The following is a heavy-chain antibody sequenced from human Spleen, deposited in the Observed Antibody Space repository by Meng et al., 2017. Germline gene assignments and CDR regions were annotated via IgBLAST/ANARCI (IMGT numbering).Heavy chain of an antibody. V-gene: IGHV3-74*01. D-gene: IGHD2-21*01. CDR2: IDTDGIYT. Sequence: VQLVESGGGLVQPGGSLRLSCAASGFTFSSYWMHWVRQAPGKGLVWVSRIDTDGIYTDYADSVKGRFSISRDNAKNTLYLQMNSLTAEDTAVYYCAQSWGGGGVDYWGQGTLVTVSS. CDR1: GFTFSSYW. J-gene: IGHJ4*02. CDR3: AQSWGGGGVDY.